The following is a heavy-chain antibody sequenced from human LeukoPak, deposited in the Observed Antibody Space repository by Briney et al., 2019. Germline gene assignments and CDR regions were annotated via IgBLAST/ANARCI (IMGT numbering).Heavy chain of an antibody. CDR3: ARVGLAAAGPQDYNRFDP. CDR1: RGTFSSYA. J-gene: IGHJ5*02. Sequence: SVKVSCKASRGTFSSYAISWVRQAPGQGLEWMGGIIPIFGTANYAQKFQGRVTITADESTSTAYMELSSLRSEDTAVYYCARVGLAAAGPQDYNRFDPWGQGTLVTVSS. V-gene: IGHV1-69*13. CDR2: IIPIFGTA. D-gene: IGHD6-13*01.